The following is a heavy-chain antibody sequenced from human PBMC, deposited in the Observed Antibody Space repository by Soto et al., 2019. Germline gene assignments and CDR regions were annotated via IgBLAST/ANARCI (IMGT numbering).Heavy chain of an antibody. CDR1: GGTISSSSYY. V-gene: IGHV4-39*01. J-gene: IGHJ5*02. D-gene: IGHD6-6*01. CDR3: ARPREEYSSSSRGFDP. Sequence: SETLSLTCTVSGGTISSSSYYWGWIRQPPGKGLEWIGSIYYSGSTYYNPSLKSRVTISVDTSKNQFSLKLSSVTAADTAVYYCARPREEYSSSSRGFDPWGQGTLVTVSS. CDR2: IYYSGST.